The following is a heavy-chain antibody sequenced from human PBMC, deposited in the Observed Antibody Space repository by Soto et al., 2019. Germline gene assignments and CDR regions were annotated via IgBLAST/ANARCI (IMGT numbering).Heavy chain of an antibody. J-gene: IGHJ4*02. CDR2: ISGDSVDT. D-gene: IGHD2-2*01. Sequence: QVQLLQSGAEMRRPGASVKVSCRASGYTFGSYGIAWLRQAPGQGRERVGWISGDSVDTSYVQKFQGRVIMTRDTSTGTDYMELGRLRSDDTAVYYCARDLVYCSSGPCYGRGTSFEFWGQGTLVTVSS. V-gene: IGHV1-18*04. CDR1: GYTFGSYG. CDR3: ARDLVYCSSGPCYGRGTSFEF.